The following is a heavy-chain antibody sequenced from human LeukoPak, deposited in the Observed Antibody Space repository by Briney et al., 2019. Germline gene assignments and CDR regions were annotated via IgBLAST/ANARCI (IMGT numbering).Heavy chain of an antibody. CDR2: ITYDGRTD. Sequence: PGRSLRLSCAASGFTFSDYGMHWVRQAPGKGLEWVAVITYDGRTDYYADSVKGRFTISRDNSKNTLYLQMNSLRAEDTAVYYCAKDGGLWVSAHWGDSWGRGTLVTVSS. J-gene: IGHJ4*02. CDR3: AKDGGLWVSAHWGDS. D-gene: IGHD7-27*01. V-gene: IGHV3-30*18. CDR1: GFTFSDYG.